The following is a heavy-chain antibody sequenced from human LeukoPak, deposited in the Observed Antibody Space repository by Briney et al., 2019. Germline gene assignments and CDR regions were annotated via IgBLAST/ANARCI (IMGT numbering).Heavy chain of an antibody. D-gene: IGHD6-13*01. V-gene: IGHV3-23*01. J-gene: IGHJ4*02. Sequence: GGSLRFSCAASGFTFSSIAMSWVRQAPDKGLEWVSTMSVSCGGTYYALSVKGPFTISRANDKNSLFLQMNSLRAEDTAVYYCARCQYNSTPDYWGQGTLVTVSS. CDR2: MSVSCGGT. CDR3: ARCQYNSTPDY. CDR1: GFTFSSIA.